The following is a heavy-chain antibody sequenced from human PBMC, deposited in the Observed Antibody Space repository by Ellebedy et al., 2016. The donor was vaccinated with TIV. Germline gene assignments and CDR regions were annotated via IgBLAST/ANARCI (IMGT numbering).Heavy chain of an antibody. CDR1: GGTFSSYP. D-gene: IGHD1-1*01. Sequence: AASVKVSCKASGGTFSSYPISWVRQAPGQGLEWMGRIIPILGIANYAQRFQGSVTITADKSTSTAYMELSSLRSEDKAVYYCAAGNDGGWFDPWGQGTRVTVSS. J-gene: IGHJ5*02. CDR2: IIPILGIA. V-gene: IGHV1-69*02. CDR3: AAGNDGGWFDP.